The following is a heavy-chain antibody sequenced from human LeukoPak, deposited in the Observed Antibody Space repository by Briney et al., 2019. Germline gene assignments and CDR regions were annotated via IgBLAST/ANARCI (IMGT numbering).Heavy chain of an antibody. CDR3: AKDYYYDSSGYYVVY. Sequence: GGSLRLSCAASGFTFSSYTMNWVRQAPGKGLEWVSHISGIVGATYYADSVKGPFTISTDNSKNTLYLQMNSLRAEDTLVYYCAKDYYYDSSGYYVVYWGRGTLVTVSS. J-gene: IGHJ4*02. CDR2: ISGIVGAT. D-gene: IGHD3-22*01. V-gene: IGHV3-23*01. CDR1: GFTFSSYT.